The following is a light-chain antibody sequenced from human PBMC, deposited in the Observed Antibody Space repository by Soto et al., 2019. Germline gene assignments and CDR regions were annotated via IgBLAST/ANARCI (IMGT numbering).Light chain of an antibody. CDR3: QQYHSSPLT. CDR1: QSVTSSY. V-gene: IGKV3-20*01. J-gene: IGKJ1*01. CDR2: GAS. Sequence: EIVLTQSPGTLSLPPGERATLSCRASQSVTSSYLAWYQQKPGQAPRRLIYGASIRATGIPDRFSGSGSGTDFTLTISRLEPEDFALYFCQQYHSSPLTFGQGTKVDIK.